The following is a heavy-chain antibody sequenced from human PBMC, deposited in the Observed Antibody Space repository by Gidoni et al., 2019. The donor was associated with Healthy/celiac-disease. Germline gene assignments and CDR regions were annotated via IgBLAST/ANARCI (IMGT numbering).Heavy chain of an antibody. Sequence: EVQLVESGGGLVQPGGSLRLSCAASGFTFSSYEMNWVRQAPGKGLEWVSYISSSGSTIYYADSVKGRFTISRDNAKNSLYLQMNSLRAEDTAVYYCARCPQEWLVRYFDYWGQGTLVTVSS. V-gene: IGHV3-48*03. CDR1: GFTFSSYE. J-gene: IGHJ4*02. D-gene: IGHD6-19*01. CDR3: ARCPQEWLVRYFDY. CDR2: ISSSGSTI.